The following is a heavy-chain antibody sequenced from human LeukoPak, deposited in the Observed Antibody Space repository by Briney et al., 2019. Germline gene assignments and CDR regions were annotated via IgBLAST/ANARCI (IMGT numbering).Heavy chain of an antibody. V-gene: IGHV4-59*01. J-gene: IGHJ3*02. CDR2: IYYSGST. Sequence: SETLSLTCTVSGGSISSYYWSWIRQPPGKGLEWIGYIYYSGSTNYNPSLKSRVTISVDTSKNQFSLELSSVTAADTAVYYCASQWEDAFDIWGQGTMVTVSS. D-gene: IGHD1-26*01. CDR1: GGSISSYY. CDR3: ASQWEDAFDI.